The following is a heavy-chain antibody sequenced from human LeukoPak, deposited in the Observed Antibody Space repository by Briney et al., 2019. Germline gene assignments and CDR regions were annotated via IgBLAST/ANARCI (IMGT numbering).Heavy chain of an antibody. V-gene: IGHV1-46*01. CDR3: ARGPGPADDGGGYCFDY. CDR2: INPSGGGT. Sequence: ASVKVSCKASGYTFTRYYIHWVRQAPGQGLEWMGIINPSGGGTSYTQKFQGRVTMTRDTSTSTVYMELRSLRSEDTAVYYCARGPGPADDGGGYCFDYWGQGTLVTVSS. J-gene: IGHJ4*02. CDR1: GYTFTRYY. D-gene: IGHD3-22*01.